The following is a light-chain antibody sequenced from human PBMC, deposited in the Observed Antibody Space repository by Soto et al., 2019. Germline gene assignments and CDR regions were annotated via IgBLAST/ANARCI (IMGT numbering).Light chain of an antibody. CDR2: EVS. V-gene: IGLV2-14*01. CDR1: SSDVGRYNY. CDR3: SSYTSSTTLV. J-gene: IGLJ2*01. Sequence: QSVLTQPASVSGSPGQSLTISCSGTSSDVGRYNYVSWYQQHPGKAPKLMIYEVSNRPSGVSNRFSGSKSGNTASLTISGLQAEDEADYYCSSYTSSTTLVFGGGTKLTVL.